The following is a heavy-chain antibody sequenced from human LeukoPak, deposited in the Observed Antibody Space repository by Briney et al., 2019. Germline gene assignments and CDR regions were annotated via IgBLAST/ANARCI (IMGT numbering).Heavy chain of an antibody. J-gene: IGHJ6*02. CDR3: ARQQLWSYYYGMDV. CDR2: IYYSGST. Sequence: SETLSLTCTVSGGSISSSSYYWGWIRQPPGKGLEWIGSIYYSGSTNYNPSLKSRVTISVDTSKNQFSLKLSSVTAADTAVYYCARQQLWSYYYGMDVWGQGTTVTVSS. V-gene: IGHV4-39*01. D-gene: IGHD5-18*01. CDR1: GGSISSSSYY.